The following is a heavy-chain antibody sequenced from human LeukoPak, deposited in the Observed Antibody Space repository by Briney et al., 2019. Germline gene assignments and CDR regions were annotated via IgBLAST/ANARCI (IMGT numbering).Heavy chain of an antibody. CDR1: GGSISSGSYY. CDR2: IYTSGST. V-gene: IGHV4-61*02. J-gene: IGHJ4*02. Sequence: SETLSLTCTVSGGSISSGSYYWSWIRQPAGKGLEWIGRIYTSGSTNYNPSLKSRVTISVDTSKNQFSLKLSSVTAADTAVYYCAGGSSGYFYPYWGQGTLVTVSS. D-gene: IGHD3-22*01. CDR3: AGGSSGYFYPY.